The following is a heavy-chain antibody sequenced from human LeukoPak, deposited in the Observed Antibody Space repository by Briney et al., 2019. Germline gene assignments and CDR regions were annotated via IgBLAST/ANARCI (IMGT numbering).Heavy chain of an antibody. D-gene: IGHD1-26*01. CDR3: ATDGDSGSYPEPFDY. J-gene: IGHJ4*02. Sequence: GGSLRLSCAASGFTFSSYSMNWVRQAPGKGLEWVSYISSSRSNIYYADSVKGRFTISRDNAKNSLYLEMNSLRAEDTAVYYCATDGDSGSYPEPFDYWGQGTLVTVSS. CDR2: ISSSRSNI. V-gene: IGHV3-48*04. CDR1: GFTFSSYS.